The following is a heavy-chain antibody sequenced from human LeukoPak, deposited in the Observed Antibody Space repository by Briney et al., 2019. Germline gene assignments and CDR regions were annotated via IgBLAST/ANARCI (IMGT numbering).Heavy chain of an antibody. CDR1: GFTFSSYG. CDR3: ARASSGWYYFDY. V-gene: IGHV3-33*01. J-gene: IGHJ4*02. D-gene: IGHD6-19*01. Sequence: PGRSLRLSCAASGFTFSSYGMHWVRQAPGKGLEWVAVIWYDGSNKYYADSVKGRFTIFRDNSKNTLYLQMNSLRAEDTAVYYCARASSGWYYFDYWGQGTLVTVSS. CDR2: IWYDGSNK.